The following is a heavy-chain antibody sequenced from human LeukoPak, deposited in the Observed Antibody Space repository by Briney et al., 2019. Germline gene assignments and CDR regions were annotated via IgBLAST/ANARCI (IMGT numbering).Heavy chain of an antibody. Sequence: GGSLRLSCAASGFTFSSYSMNWVRQAPGKGLEWVSSISSSSSYIYYADSLKGRFTISRDNVKNSLYLQMNSLRAEDTAVYYCARDDPYSSFDYWGQGTLVIVSS. V-gene: IGHV3-21*06. CDR3: ARDDPYSSFDY. J-gene: IGHJ4*02. CDR1: GFTFSSYS. CDR2: ISSSSSYI. D-gene: IGHD4-11*01.